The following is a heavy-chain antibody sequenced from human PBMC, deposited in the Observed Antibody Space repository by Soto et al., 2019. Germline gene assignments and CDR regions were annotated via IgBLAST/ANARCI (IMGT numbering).Heavy chain of an antibody. CDR1: GYTFTSYG. CDR3: ASGNSGFCFDY. CDR2: ISAYNGNT. Sequence: GASVKVSCKASGYTFTSYGISWVRQAPGQGLEWMGWISAYNGNTNNAQKFQGRVTITADKSTSTAYMELSSLRSEDTAVYYCASGNSGFCFDYWGQGTLVTVSS. V-gene: IGHV1-18*01. J-gene: IGHJ4*02. D-gene: IGHD4-4*01.